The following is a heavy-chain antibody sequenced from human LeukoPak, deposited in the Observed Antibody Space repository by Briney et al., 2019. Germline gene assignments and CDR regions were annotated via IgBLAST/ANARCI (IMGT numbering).Heavy chain of an antibody. CDR2: IYHSGST. J-gene: IGHJ4*02. D-gene: IGHD3-10*01. V-gene: IGHV4-59*08. CDR1: GGSMSSYY. CDR3: ARQGYYGSGSYYHFDY. Sequence: SETLSLTCSVSGGSMSSYYWSWIRQSPGKGLEWIGYIYHSGSTDYNSSLKSRVTISVDTSKNQFSLKLSSVTAADTAVYYCARQGYYGSGSYYHFDYWGQGTLVTVSS.